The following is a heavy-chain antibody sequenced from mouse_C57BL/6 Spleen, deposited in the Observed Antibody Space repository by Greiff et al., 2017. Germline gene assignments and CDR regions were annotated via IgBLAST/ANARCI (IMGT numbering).Heavy chain of an antibody. CDR1: GFPFSSYA. D-gene: IGHD2-1*01. CDR3: TRADGNYWYFDV. V-gene: IGHV5-9-1*02. J-gene: IGHJ1*03. Sequence: EVKLVESGEGLVKPGGSLKLSCAASGFPFSSYAMSWVRQTPEKRLEWVAYISSGGDYIYYADTVKGRFTISRDNARNTLYLQMSSLKSEDTAMYYCTRADGNYWYFDVWGTGTTVTVSS. CDR2: ISSGGDYI.